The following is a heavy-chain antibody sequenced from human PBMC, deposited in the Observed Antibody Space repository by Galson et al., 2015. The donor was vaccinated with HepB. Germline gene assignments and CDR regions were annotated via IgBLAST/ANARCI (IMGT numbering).Heavy chain of an antibody. CDR3: ARDVVVTVLGSFDV. V-gene: IGHV3-7*01. D-gene: IGHD2-2*01. CDR1: GFTFSNYC. CDR2: IKQDGTEK. J-gene: IGHJ3*01. Sequence: SCKASGFTFSNYCMTWVRQAPGKGLEWVASIKQDGTEKYYVDSVKGRFTISRDNAKNSQYLQMNSLRAEDTAVYYCARDVVVTVLGSFDVWGQGTMVTVSS.